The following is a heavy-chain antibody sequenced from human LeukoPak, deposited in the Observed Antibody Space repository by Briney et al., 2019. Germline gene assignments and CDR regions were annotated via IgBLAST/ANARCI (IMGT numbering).Heavy chain of an antibody. J-gene: IGHJ4*02. D-gene: IGHD5-18*01. CDR3: ARGAAGYSYG. Sequence: SETLSLICTVSGGSISSYYWSWIRQPPGKGLEWIGHIYYSGNTNYNPSLKSRVTISIDTSKNQFSLRLSSVTAADTAVYYCARGAAGYSYGWGQGTLVTVSS. CDR2: IYYSGNT. CDR1: GGSISSYY. V-gene: IGHV4-59*01.